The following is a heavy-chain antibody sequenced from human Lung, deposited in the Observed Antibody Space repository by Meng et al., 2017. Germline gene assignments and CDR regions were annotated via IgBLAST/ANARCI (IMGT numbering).Heavy chain of an antibody. CDR2: ISSSSA. D-gene: IGHD2-15*01. CDR3: ARGRVVVAATPSDY. J-gene: IGHJ4*02. V-gene: IGHV3-21*01. Sequence: EVQPVESGGGLVKPGGSLRPSCAASGFTFSSYSMNWVRQAPGKGLEWVSSISSSSAYADSVKGRFTISRDNAKNSLYLQMNSLRAEDTAVYYCARGRVVVAATPSDYWGQGTLVTVSS. CDR1: GFTFSSYS.